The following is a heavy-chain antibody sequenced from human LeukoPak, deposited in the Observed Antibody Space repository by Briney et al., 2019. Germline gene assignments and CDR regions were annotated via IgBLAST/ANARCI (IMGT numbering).Heavy chain of an antibody. J-gene: IGHJ4*02. D-gene: IGHD6-13*01. CDR3: ARRYGSSWHVDY. CDR1: GDSVSRSNYY. CDR2: IYSSGNT. V-gene: IGHV4-39*01. Sequence: SEALSLTCTVSGDSVSRSNYYWDWIRQPPGRGLEWLGNIYSSGNTYYNPSLKSRVTISVDTSKNQFSLKLSSVTAADTAVYYCARRYGSSWHVDYWGQGTLVTVSS.